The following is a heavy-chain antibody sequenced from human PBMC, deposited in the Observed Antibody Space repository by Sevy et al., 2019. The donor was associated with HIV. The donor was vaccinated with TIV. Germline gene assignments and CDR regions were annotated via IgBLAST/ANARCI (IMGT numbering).Heavy chain of an antibody. CDR2: IRYDGSNK. Sequence: GGSLRLSCAASGFTFSSYDMHWVRQAPGKGLEWVAFIRYDGSNKYYADSVKGRFTISRDNSKNTLYLQMNSLRAEDTAVYYCAKGYSSGWTRRGAFDIWGQGTMVTVSS. CDR3: AKGYSSGWTRRGAFDI. V-gene: IGHV3-30*02. J-gene: IGHJ3*02. CDR1: GFTFSSYD. D-gene: IGHD6-19*01.